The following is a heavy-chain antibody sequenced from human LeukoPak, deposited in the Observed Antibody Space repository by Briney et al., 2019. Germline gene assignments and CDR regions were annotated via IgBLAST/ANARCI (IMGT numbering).Heavy chain of an antibody. CDR1: GGSISSGGYS. D-gene: IGHD3-10*01. V-gene: IGHV4-30-2*01. CDR2: IYHSGST. J-gene: IGHJ5*02. Sequence: SETLSLTCAVSGGSISSGGYSWSWIRQPPGKGLEWIGYIYHSGSTYYNPSLKSRVTISVDRSKNQFSLKLSSVTAADTAVYYCARQGDHYYGSGSYYNPVTWFDPWGQGTLVTVSS. CDR3: ARQGDHYYGSGSYYNPVTWFDP.